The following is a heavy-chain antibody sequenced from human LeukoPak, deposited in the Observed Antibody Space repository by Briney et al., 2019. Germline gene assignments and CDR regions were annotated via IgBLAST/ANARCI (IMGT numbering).Heavy chain of an antibody. CDR2: ISYTGST. CDR1: GGSISSSTYY. CDR3: ARHFDTAMAFDY. Sequence: SETLSLTCTVSGGSISSSTYYWGWIRQPPGKGLEWIGSISYTGSTYYNPSLKSRVTISVDTSKNHFSLRLSSVTAADTAVYYCARHFDTAMAFDYWGQGTLVTVSS. J-gene: IGHJ4*02. V-gene: IGHV4-39*01. D-gene: IGHD5-18*01.